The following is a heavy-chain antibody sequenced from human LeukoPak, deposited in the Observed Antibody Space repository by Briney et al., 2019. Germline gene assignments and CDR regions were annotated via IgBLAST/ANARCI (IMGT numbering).Heavy chain of an antibody. CDR3: AKYRSAWSFDY. D-gene: IGHD6-13*01. V-gene: IGHV3-64*04. Sequence: PGGSLRLSCSASGFTFSTYAMHWVRQAPGKGLEHVSTINTNGDDTYYADSVKGRFTISRDNSKNTLYLQVNSLRAEDTAVYYCAKYRSAWSFDYWGQGTLVTVSS. J-gene: IGHJ4*02. CDR2: INTNGDDT. CDR1: GFTFSTYA.